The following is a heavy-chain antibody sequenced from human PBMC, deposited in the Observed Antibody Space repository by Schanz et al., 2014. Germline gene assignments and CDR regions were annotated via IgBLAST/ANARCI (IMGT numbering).Heavy chain of an antibody. Sequence: QVQLQESGPGLVKPSGTLSLTCAVSGVSISSTNWWHWVRQSPGKGLEWLGEIIHDGSTNYNPSLGSRVSISIDRSENKFSLELTSVTAADTALYFCARVKQGCSDTSCVLDPWGQGTLVTVSS. CDR2: IIHDGST. D-gene: IGHD2-2*01. CDR3: ARVKQGCSDTSCVLDP. J-gene: IGHJ5*02. V-gene: IGHV4-4*02. CDR1: GVSISSTNW.